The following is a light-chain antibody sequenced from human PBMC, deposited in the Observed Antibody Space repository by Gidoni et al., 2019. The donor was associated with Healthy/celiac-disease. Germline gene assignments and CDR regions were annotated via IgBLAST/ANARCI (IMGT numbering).Light chain of an antibody. J-gene: IGKJ1*01. V-gene: IGKV3-15*01. CDR1: QSVSSN. CDR3: QHYNNWPPWT. Sequence: IVMTQSPATLSVSPGERATLSCRASQSVSSNLAWYQQKPGQAPRLLIYGASTRATGIPARFSGSGSGTEFTLTISSLQSEDFAVYYCQHYNNWPPWTFXQXTKVEIK. CDR2: GAS.